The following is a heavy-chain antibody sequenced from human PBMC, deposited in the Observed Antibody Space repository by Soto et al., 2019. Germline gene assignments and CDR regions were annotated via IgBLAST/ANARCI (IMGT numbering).Heavy chain of an antibody. Sequence: QVQLVQSGAEVKKPGASVKVSCKASGYTFNSYDINWVRQATGQGLEWMGWMNPNSGNTGYAQKFQGRVTMTRNTSISTAYMELSSLRSEDTAVYYCARWGIAARPLPGYYYYYMDVWGKGTTVTVSS. J-gene: IGHJ6*03. D-gene: IGHD6-6*01. CDR2: MNPNSGNT. V-gene: IGHV1-8*01. CDR1: GYTFNSYD. CDR3: ARWGIAARPLPGYYYYYMDV.